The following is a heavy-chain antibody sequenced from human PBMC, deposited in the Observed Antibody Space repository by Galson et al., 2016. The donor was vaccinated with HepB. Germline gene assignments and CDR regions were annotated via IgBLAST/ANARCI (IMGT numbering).Heavy chain of an antibody. CDR1: GFTFSSYA. D-gene: IGHD3-16*01. CDR3: AKDLAIGLRGEFDY. CDR2: ISGSGGST. V-gene: IGHV3-23*01. Sequence: GFTFSSYAMCWVRQAPGKGLEWVSAISGSGGSTYYADSVKGRFTISRDNSKNTLYLQMNSLRAEDTAVYYCAKDLAIGLRGEFDYWGQGTLVTVSS. J-gene: IGHJ4*02.